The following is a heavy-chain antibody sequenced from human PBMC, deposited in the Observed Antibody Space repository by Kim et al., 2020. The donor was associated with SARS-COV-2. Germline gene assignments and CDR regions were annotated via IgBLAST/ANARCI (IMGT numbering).Heavy chain of an antibody. Sequence: TNYNPALKSRVTISVDTSKNQFSLKLSSVTAADTAVYYCARGKVRGVFDYWGQGTLVTVSS. D-gene: IGHD3-10*01. J-gene: IGHJ4*02. CDR2: T. V-gene: IGHV4-34*01. CDR3: ARGKVRGVFDY.